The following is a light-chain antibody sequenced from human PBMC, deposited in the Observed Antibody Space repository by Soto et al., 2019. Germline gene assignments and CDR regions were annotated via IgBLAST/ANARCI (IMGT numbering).Light chain of an antibody. CDR2: GNS. CDR3: QSYDSSLSGSV. V-gene: IGLV1-40*01. CDR1: SSNIGAGYD. J-gene: IGLJ2*01. Sequence: QSVLTRPPSVTGAPGQRVTISCTGSSSNIGAGYDVHWYQQLPGTAPKLLIYGNSNRPSGVPDRFSGSKSGTSASLAITGLQAEDEADYYRQSYDSSLSGSVFGGGTKVTVL.